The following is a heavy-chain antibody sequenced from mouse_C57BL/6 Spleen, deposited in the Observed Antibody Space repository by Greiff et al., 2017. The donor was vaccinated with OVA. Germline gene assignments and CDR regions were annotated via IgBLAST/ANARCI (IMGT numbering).Heavy chain of an antibody. J-gene: IGHJ2*01. Sequence: QVQLQQPGAELVMPGASVKLSCKASGYTFTSYWMHWVKQRPGQGLEWIGEIDPSDSYTNYNQKFKGKSTLTVDKSSSTAYMQLSSLTSEDSAVYYCERERILTTVVASPYYFDYWGQGTTLTVSA. CDR2: IDPSDSYT. CDR3: ERERILTTVVASPYYFDY. D-gene: IGHD1-1*01. V-gene: IGHV1-69*01. CDR1: GYTFTSYW.